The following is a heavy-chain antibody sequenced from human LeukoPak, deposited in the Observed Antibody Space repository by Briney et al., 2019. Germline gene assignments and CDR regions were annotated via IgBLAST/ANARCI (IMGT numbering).Heavy chain of an antibody. CDR2: ISYDGSIK. CDR3: AKDPFDYSNYPHTAGFDY. Sequence: GGSLRLSCAASRFTFSSYGMHWVRQAQGKGLEWEEVISYDGSIKYYADSVKGRFTISRDNSKNTLYLQMNSLRTEDTAVYYCAKDPFDYSNYPHTAGFDYWGQGTLVTVSS. V-gene: IGHV3-30*18. D-gene: IGHD4-11*01. CDR1: RFTFSSYG. J-gene: IGHJ4*02.